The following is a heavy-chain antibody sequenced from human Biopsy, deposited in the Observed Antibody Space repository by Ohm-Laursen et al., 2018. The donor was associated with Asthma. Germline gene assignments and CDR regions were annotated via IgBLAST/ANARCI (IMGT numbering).Heavy chain of an antibody. V-gene: IGHV3-11*01. Sequence: SLRLSCAASGFSFGDYFMTWVRQAPGKGLEWVASISSSGSTKYLSESVLGRCTISRDNTQKSMSLELRSLRVEDTAIYYCARVLESSSWGPFYFFTLDVWGQGTPVAVSS. J-gene: IGHJ6*02. D-gene: IGHD6-13*01. CDR2: ISSSGSTK. CDR3: ARVLESSSWGPFYFFTLDV. CDR1: GFSFGDYF.